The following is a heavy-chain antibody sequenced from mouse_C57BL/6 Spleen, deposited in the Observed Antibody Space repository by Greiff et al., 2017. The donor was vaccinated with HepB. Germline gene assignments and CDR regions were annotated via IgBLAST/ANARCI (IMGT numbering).Heavy chain of an antibody. Sequence: EVQLQQSGAELVRPGASVKLSCTASGFNIKDDYMHWVKQRPEQGLEWIGWIDPENGDTEYASKFQGKATITADTSSNTAYLQLSSLTSEDTAVYYCTFYGRSAYWGQGTLVTVSA. J-gene: IGHJ3*01. CDR2: IDPENGDT. CDR1: GFNIKDDY. CDR3: TFYGRSAY. D-gene: IGHD1-1*01. V-gene: IGHV14-4*01.